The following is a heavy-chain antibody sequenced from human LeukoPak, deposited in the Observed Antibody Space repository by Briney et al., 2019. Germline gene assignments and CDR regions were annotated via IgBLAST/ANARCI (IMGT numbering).Heavy chain of an antibody. V-gene: IGHV3-48*03. CDR1: GFTFSRYE. D-gene: IGHD6-19*01. CDR2: ISSSGSTI. J-gene: IGHJ4*02. Sequence: GGSLRLSCAASGFTFSRYEMNWVRQAPGKGLEWVSYISSSGSTIYYADSVKGRLTISRDNAKNSLYLQMNSLRAEDTAVYYCARVGIAVAGKRYFDYWGQGTLVTVSS. CDR3: ARVGIAVAGKRYFDY.